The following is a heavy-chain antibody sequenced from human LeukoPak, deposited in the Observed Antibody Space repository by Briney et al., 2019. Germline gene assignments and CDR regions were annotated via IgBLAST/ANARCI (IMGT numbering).Heavy chain of an antibody. CDR3: ARIRASTGKGVGYCSSTSCYGTYYFDY. V-gene: IGHV1-2*02. CDR1: GYTFTGYY. J-gene: IGHJ4*02. CDR2: SNTNSGGT. D-gene: IGHD2-2*01. Sequence: GASVKVSCKASGYTFTGYYMHWVRQAPGQGLEWMGWSNTNSGGTNYAQKFQGRVTMTRDTSISTAYMELIKLRSDDTAVYYCARIRASTGKGVGYCSSTSCYGTYYFDYWGQGTLVTVSS.